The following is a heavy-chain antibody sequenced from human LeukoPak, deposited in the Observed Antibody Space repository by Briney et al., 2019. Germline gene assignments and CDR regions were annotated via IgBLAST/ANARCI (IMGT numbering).Heavy chain of an antibody. J-gene: IGHJ6*02. Sequence: SETLSLTCTVSGGSISSYYWSWIRQSPGKGLEWVGYIYYSGSTNYNPSLKSRVTISVDTSKNQFSLNLTSVTAADTAVYYRARAIYSYGYYYYAMDVWGQGTTVTVSS. D-gene: IGHD5-18*01. CDR2: IYYSGST. CDR3: ARAIYSYGYYYYAMDV. V-gene: IGHV4-59*01. CDR1: GGSISSYY.